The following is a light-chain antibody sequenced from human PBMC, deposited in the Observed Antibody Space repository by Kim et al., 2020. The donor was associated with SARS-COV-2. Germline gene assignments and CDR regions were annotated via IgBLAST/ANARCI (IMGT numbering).Light chain of an antibody. CDR1: QGVSSN. CDR2: GAS. CDR3: QQYNNWPLT. Sequence: VSPGERATRSCRASQGVSSNLAWYQQKPGQAPRLLIYGASTRATGIPARFSGSGSGTEFTLTISSLQSEDFAVYYCQQYNNWPLTFGGGTKVEIK. J-gene: IGKJ4*01. V-gene: IGKV3-15*01.